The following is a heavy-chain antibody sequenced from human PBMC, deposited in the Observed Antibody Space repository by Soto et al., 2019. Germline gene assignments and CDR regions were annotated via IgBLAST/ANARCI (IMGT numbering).Heavy chain of an antibody. CDR2: INSDGSST. J-gene: IGHJ4*02. V-gene: IGHV3-74*01. D-gene: IGHD3-10*01. CDR3: ARDLGLRGVLDY. Sequence: LRLSCAASGFTFSSYWIHWVRQAPGKGLVWVSRINSDGSSTSYADSVKGRFTISRDNAKNTLYLQMNSLRAEDTAVYYCARDLGLRGVLDYWGQGTLVTVYS. CDR1: GFTFSSYW.